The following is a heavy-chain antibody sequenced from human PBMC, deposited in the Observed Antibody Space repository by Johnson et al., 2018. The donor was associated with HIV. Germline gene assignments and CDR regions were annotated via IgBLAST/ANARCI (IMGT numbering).Heavy chain of an antibody. Sequence: VQLVESGGGLVQPGGSLRLSCAASGFTFSSYAMSWVRQAPGQGLGWVSAISGSGGSTYYADSVTGRFTISRDNSKNTLYLQMNSLRAEDTAVYYCAKNTAMVGDAFDIWGQGTMVTVSS. V-gene: IGHV3-23*04. CDR1: GFTFSSYA. J-gene: IGHJ3*02. CDR2: ISGSGGST. D-gene: IGHD5-18*01. CDR3: AKNTAMVGDAFDI.